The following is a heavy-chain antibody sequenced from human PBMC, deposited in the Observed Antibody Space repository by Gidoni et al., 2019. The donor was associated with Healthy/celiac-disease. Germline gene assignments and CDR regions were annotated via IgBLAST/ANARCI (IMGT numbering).Heavy chain of an antibody. CDR2: INPSGGST. Sequence: QVQLLQSGAEVNKPGASVTVSCKASGYTFTSYYMHWVRQAPAQGLEWLGIINPSGGSTSYAQKFQGRVTMTRETSTSTVYMELSRLRSEDTDVYYCARSRIVVVPAEEYYFDYWGQGTLVTVSS. CDR1: GYTFTSYY. J-gene: IGHJ4*02. D-gene: IGHD2-2*01. CDR3: ARSRIVVVPAEEYYFDY. V-gene: IGHV1-46*01.